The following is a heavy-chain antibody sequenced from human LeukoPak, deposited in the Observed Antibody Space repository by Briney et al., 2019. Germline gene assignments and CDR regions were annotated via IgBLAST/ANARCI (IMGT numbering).Heavy chain of an antibody. Sequence: SQTLSLTCAISGDSVSSNSGAWSWIRQSPSRGLEWLGRTYYRSKWYNDFAVSVRSRITINADTSKNQFSLQLNSVTPEDTAVYYCARDIHGSRLEYWGQGTLVTVSS. V-gene: IGHV6-1*01. CDR1: GDSVSSNSGA. J-gene: IGHJ4*02. CDR2: TYYRSKWYN. D-gene: IGHD2-2*02. CDR3: ARDIHGSRLEY.